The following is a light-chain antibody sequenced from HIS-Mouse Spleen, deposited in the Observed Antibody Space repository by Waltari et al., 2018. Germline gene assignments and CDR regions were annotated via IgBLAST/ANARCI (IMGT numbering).Light chain of an antibody. V-gene: IGLV3-19*01. CDR1: SLRSYY. J-gene: IGLJ3*02. CDR2: GKN. CDR3: NSRDSSGNHWV. Sequence: SSELTQDPAVSVALGQTVRITCQGDSLRSYYALWYQQKPGQAPVLVIYGKNNRPSGIPDRFSGSSSGNTASLTITGAQAEDEADYYCNSRDSSGNHWVFGGGTKLTVL.